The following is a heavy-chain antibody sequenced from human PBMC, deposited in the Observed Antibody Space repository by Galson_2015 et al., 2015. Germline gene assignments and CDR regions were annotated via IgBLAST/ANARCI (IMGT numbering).Heavy chain of an antibody. CDR2: IYHSGST. CDR1: GGSISSSNW. D-gene: IGHD6-19*01. J-gene: IGHJ4*02. V-gene: IGHV4-4*02. Sequence: LSLTCAVSGGSISSSNWWSWVRQPPGKGLEWIGEIYHSGSTNYNPSLKSRVTISVDRSKNQFSLKLSSVTAADAAVYYCARDGFSVAAEDRFFDYWGQGTLVTVSS. CDR3: ARDGFSVAAEDRFFDY.